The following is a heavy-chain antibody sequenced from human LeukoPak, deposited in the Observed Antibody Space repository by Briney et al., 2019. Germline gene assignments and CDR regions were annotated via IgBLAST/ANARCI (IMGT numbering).Heavy chain of an antibody. CDR3: ARVRSVVASTPTYFDY. CDR2: MSYSGRS. J-gene: IGHJ4*02. V-gene: IGHV4-59*01. CDR1: GGSMNSYY. Sequence: SETLSLTCTVSGGSMNSYYWSWIRQTPEKGLEWIGYMSYSGRSDYGPSLKSRVTMSVDTSKNQFSLRMTSVTAADTAVYYCARVRSVVASTPTYFDYWGQGTLVTVSS. D-gene: IGHD2-15*01.